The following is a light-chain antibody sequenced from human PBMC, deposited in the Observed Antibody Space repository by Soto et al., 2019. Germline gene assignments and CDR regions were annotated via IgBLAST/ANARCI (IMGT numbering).Light chain of an antibody. CDR3: QQYYSTPF. Sequence: DIAMTQSPDSLAVSLGERATINCKSRQSVLYSSNNKNYLAWYQQKPGQPPKLLIYWASTRESGVPDRFSGSGSGTDFTLTISSLQAEDVAVDYCQQYYSTPFVGGVTKVENK. CDR1: QSVLYSSNNKNY. V-gene: IGKV4-1*01. J-gene: IGKJ4*01. CDR2: WAS.